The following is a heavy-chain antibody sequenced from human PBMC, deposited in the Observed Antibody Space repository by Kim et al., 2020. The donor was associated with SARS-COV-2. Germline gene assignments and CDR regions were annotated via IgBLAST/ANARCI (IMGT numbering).Heavy chain of an antibody. J-gene: IGHJ6*02. Sequence: STYYEDSVKGRFTISRDNSKNTLYLQMNSLRAEDTAVYYCARDLDYYGMDVWGQGTTVTVSS. CDR3: ARDLDYYGMDV. CDR2: ST. V-gene: IGHV3-53*01.